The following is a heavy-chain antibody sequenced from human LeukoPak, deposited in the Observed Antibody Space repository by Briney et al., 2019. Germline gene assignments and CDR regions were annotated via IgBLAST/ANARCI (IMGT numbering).Heavy chain of an antibody. CDR3: AKANNYGGNSVWFDP. V-gene: IGHV3-13*01. CDR2: IGIAGDT. J-gene: IGHJ5*02. Sequence: GGSLRLSCAASGFTFSSYDMHWVRQATGKGLEWVSVIGIAGDTYYPGSVKGRFTISREIAKSSLYLQMNSLRAEDTAVYYCAKANNYGGNSVWFDPWGQGTLVSVSS. CDR1: GFTFSSYD. D-gene: IGHD4-23*01.